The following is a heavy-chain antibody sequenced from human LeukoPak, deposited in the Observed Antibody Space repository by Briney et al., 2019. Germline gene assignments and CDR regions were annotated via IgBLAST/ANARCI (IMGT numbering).Heavy chain of an antibody. Sequence: SVKVSCKASGGTFSSYAISWVRQAPGQGLEWMGRIIPILGIANYAQKFQGRVTITADKSTSTAYMELSSLRSEDTAVYYCARAGVVPAAPDDAFDIWGQGTMVTVSS. J-gene: IGHJ3*02. V-gene: IGHV1-69*04. D-gene: IGHD2-2*01. CDR2: IIPILGIA. CDR3: ARAGVVPAAPDDAFDI. CDR1: GGTFSSYA.